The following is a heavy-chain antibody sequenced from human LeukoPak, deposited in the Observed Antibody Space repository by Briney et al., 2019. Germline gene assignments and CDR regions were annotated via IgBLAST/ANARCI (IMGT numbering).Heavy chain of an antibody. CDR1: GFTFSTYW. CDR3: ARDSGSGSYSGY. V-gene: IGHV3-74*01. J-gene: IGHJ4*02. D-gene: IGHD3-10*01. CDR2: INPDGSGT. Sequence: GGSLRLSCAASGFTFSTYWMHWVRQGPGKGLVWVSRINPDGSGTSHADSVKGRFTISRDNAKNTLYLQMNSLRAEDTAVYYCARDSGSGSYSGYWGLGTLVTASS.